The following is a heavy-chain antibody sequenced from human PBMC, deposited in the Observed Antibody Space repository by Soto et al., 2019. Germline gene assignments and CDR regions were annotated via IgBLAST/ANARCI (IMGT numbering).Heavy chain of an antibody. CDR3: TTEERYGDYLKYYYGMGA. CDR1: GFTFSNAW. CDR2: TKSKTDGGTT. V-gene: IGHV3-15*01. Sequence: EVQLVESGGGLVKPGGSLRLSCAASGFTFSNAWMSWVRQAPGKGLEWVGRTKSKTDGGTTVYAAPVKGRFTISRDDSKTTLYLQMNSLQTEDTAVYYCTTEERYGDYLKYYYGMGAWGQGTTVTVSS. D-gene: IGHD4-17*01. J-gene: IGHJ6*02.